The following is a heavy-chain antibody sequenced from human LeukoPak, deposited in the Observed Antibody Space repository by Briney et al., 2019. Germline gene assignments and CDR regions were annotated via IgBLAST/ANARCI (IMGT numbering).Heavy chain of an antibody. V-gene: IGHV4-59*01. CDR3: VRDRELTY. D-gene: IGHD3-10*01. J-gene: IGHJ4*02. Sequence: SETLSLTCTVSGGSISIYYWNWIRQPPGKGLEWIGYIYNSGSSTIYNPSLKSRVTISVDTSKNQFSLRLSSVTAADTAAYFCVRDRELTYWGQGTLVTVSS. CDR2: IYNSGSST. CDR1: GGSISIYY.